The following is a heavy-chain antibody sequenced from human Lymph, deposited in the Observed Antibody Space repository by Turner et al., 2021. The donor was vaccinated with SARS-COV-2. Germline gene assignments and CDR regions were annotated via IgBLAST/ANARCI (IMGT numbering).Heavy chain of an antibody. Sequence: ASGLTVSYNYMTWVRQAAGKGLEWVSVIDSGGSTYYADSVKGRFTISRDSSKNTLYLQMNSLRAEDTAVYYCARDLMEVGGMDVWGQGTTVTVSS. V-gene: IGHV3-53*01. D-gene: IGHD3-3*01. CDR1: GLTVSYNY. CDR3: ARDLMEVGGMDV. CDR2: IDSGGST. J-gene: IGHJ6*02.